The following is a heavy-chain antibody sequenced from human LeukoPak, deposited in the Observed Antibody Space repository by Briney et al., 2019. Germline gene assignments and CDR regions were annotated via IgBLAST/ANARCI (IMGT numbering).Heavy chain of an antibody. CDR2: INDSGTI. CDR1: GGSFSNYY. V-gene: IGHV4-34*01. J-gene: IGHJ6*03. D-gene: IGHD1-7*01. Sequence: SETLSLTCAVYGGSFSNYYRSWIRQPPGKGLEWIGEINDSGTINYNPSLMSRVTISVDKSKNQFSLKLSSVTAADTAVYYCARRWNYGRNYYIDVWGKGATVSVSS. CDR3: ARRWNYGRNYYIDV.